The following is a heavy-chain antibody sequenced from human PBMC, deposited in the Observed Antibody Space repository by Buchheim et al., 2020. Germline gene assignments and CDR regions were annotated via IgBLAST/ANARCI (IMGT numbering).Heavy chain of an antibody. V-gene: IGHV3-30*04. D-gene: IGHD3-10*01. Sequence: QVQLVESGGGVVQPGRSLRLSCAASGFTFSSYAMHWVRQAPGKGLEWVAVISYDGSNKYYADSVKGRFTISRDNSKNTLYLKMNSQRAEDTAVYYCARETDTYYYGSGSYYRLDYYYYYGMDVWGQGTT. CDR1: GFTFSSYA. CDR3: ARETDTYYYGSGSYYRLDYYYYYGMDV. CDR2: ISYDGSNK. J-gene: IGHJ6*02.